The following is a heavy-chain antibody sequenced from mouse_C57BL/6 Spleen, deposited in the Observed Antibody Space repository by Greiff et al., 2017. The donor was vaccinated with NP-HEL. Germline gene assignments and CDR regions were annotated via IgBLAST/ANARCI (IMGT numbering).Heavy chain of an antibody. J-gene: IGHJ3*01. Sequence: EVQLQQSGPGLVKPSQSLSLTCSVTGYSITSGYYWNWIRQFPGNKLEWMGYISYDGSNNYNPSLKNRISITRDTSKNQFFLKLNSVTTEDTATYYCAREGYDGYSWFAYWGQGTLVTVSA. V-gene: IGHV3-6*01. D-gene: IGHD2-3*01. CDR2: ISYDGSN. CDR1: GYSITSGYY. CDR3: AREGYDGYSWFAY.